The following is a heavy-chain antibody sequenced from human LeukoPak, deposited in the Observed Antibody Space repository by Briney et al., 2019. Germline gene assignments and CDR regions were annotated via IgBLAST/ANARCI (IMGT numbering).Heavy chain of an antibody. Sequence: PGGSLTPSCIGSGFTFSSYCMTWVRQAPGKGLEWVANIKDCGSEKYSVDSVNGRRTISRDNAKKLLFLQMSSPRAEDTDVYYCASARIDYWGQGTLVSVPS. CDR2: IKDCGSEK. CDR3: ASARIDY. J-gene: IGHJ4*02. D-gene: IGHD1-14*01. V-gene: IGHV3-7*01. CDR1: GFTFSSYC.